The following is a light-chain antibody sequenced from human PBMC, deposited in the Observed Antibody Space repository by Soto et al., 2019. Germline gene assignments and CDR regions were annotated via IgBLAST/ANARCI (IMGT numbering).Light chain of an antibody. J-gene: IGLJ2*01. CDR2: GNS. CDR3: QSYDSSLSGSGV. CDR1: SSNIGAGYD. V-gene: IGLV1-40*01. Sequence: QSVLTQPPSVSGAPGQRVTISCTGSSSNIGAGYDVHWYQQLPGTAPKLLIYGNSNRPSGVPDRFSGSKSGTSAALAITGLRAEDEADYDCQSYDSSLSGSGVFGGGTKVTVL.